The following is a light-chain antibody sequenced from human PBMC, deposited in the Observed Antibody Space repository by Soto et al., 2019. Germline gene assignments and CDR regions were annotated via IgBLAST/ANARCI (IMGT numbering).Light chain of an antibody. V-gene: IGKV4-1*01. CDR2: WAS. CDR1: QTVLSNSNNKNF. CDR3: QQYYSGRG. J-gene: IGKJ1*01. Sequence: DIVMTQSPDSLAVSLGERATINCKSSQTVLSNSNNKNFLAWYQMKPGQPPKLLISWASTRESGVPDRFSGSGSGTDFSLTISSLQAEDVAVYYCQQYYSGRGFGQGTEVEIK.